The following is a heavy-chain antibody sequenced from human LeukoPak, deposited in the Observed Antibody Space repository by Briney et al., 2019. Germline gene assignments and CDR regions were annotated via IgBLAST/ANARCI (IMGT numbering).Heavy chain of an antibody. CDR2: INSDGSST. Sequence: GGSLRLSCAASGFTISSYWMHWVRQAPGKGLVWVSRINSDGSSTSYADSVKGRFTISRDNAKNTLYLQMNSLRAEDTAVYYCARSKGDCGGDCTYYFDYWGQGTLVTVSS. CDR3: ARSKGDCGGDCTYYFDY. J-gene: IGHJ4*02. V-gene: IGHV3-74*01. D-gene: IGHD2-21*02. CDR1: GFTISSYW.